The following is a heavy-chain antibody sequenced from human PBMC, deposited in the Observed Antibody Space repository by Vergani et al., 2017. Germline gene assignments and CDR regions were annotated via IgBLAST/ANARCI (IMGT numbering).Heavy chain of an antibody. CDR3: ARDLVGATSPAEDY. CDR2: INPNSGGT. J-gene: IGHJ4*02. V-gene: IGHV1-2*02. D-gene: IGHD1-26*01. CDR1: GGTFSSYA. Sequence: QVQLVQSGAEVKKPGSSVKVSCKASGGTFSSYAISWVRQAPGQGLEWMGWINPNSGGTNYAQKFQGRVTMTRDTSISTAYMELSRLRSEDTAVYYCARDLVGATSPAEDYWGQGTLVTVSS.